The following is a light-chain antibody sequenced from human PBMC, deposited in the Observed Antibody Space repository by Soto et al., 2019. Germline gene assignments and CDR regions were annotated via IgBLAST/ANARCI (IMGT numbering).Light chain of an antibody. J-gene: IGLJ1*01. CDR1: GSDVGGYNY. Sequence: QSALTQPPSASGSPGQSVTISCTGTGSDVGGYNYVSWYQQHPGKAPKLMISEVSKRPSGVPDRFSGSKSGNTASLTVSGLEADDEADYYCTSHAGSNPYVFGTATKLTVL. CDR2: EVS. V-gene: IGLV2-8*01. CDR3: TSHAGSNPYV.